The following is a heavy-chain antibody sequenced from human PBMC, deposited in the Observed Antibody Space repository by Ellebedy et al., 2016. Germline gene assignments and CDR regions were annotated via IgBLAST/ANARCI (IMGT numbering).Heavy chain of an antibody. CDR2: ISYDGSNK. V-gene: IGHV3-30*03. J-gene: IGHJ3*02. D-gene: IGHD2-2*01. Sequence: GESLKISCAASGFTFSSYGMHWVRQAPGKGLEWVAIISYDGSNKDYADSVKGRFTISRDNSKNTLYLQMNSLKPEDTAVYYCARLHTARLKGPVGPASIRSDALDIWGQGTFVTVSS. CDR3: ARLHTARLKGPVGPASIRSDALDI. CDR1: GFTFSSYG.